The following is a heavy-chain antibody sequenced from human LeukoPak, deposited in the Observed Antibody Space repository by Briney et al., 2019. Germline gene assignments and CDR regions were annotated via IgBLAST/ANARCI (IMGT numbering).Heavy chain of an antibody. J-gene: IGHJ1*01. D-gene: IGHD6-13*01. CDR2: IKASGDNT. Sequence: PGGSLRLSCAASGFTFDAYALSWVRQAPGKGLEWVSSIKASGDNTYYADSVKGRFTISRDNSKNAVYLQMNSLRAEDTAVYYCATRSSYYQEWGQGTLVTVSS. CDR3: ATRSSYYQE. V-gene: IGHV3-23*01. CDR1: GFTFDAYA.